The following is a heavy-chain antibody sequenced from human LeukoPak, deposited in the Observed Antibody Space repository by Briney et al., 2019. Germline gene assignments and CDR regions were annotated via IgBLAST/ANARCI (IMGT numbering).Heavy chain of an antibody. CDR2: IKQDGSER. CDR1: GFTFSNYW. CDR3: AREDDWNYEDY. Sequence: GGSLRLSCAASGFTFSNYWMSWVRQAPGKGLEWVANIKQDGSERYYVNSVKGRFTISRDNAKNSLYLQMNSLRAEDTAIYFCAREDDWNYEDYWGQGTLVTVSS. J-gene: IGHJ4*02. D-gene: IGHD1-7*01. V-gene: IGHV3-7*01.